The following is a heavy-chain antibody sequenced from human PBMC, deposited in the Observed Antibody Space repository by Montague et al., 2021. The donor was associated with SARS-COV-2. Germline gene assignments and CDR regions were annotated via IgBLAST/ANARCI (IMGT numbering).Heavy chain of an antibody. CDR3: AREDRWNWFDP. CDR1: GVSVTNYY. D-gene: IGHD5-24*01. CDR2: IYYSGST. V-gene: IGHV4-59*02. J-gene: IGHJ5*02. Sequence: SETLSLTCTVSGVSVTNYYWSWSRQPPGTGLEWIGYIYYSGSTNYNPFLKSRVTISIDPSKNQFYLTLSSVTAADTAVYYCAREDRWNWFDPWGQGTLVTVSS.